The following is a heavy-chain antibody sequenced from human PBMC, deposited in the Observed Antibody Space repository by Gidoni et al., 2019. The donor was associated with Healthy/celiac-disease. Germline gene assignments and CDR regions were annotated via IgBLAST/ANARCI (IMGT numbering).Heavy chain of an antibody. J-gene: IGHJ3*02. Sequence: QVQLVQSGAEVKKPGSSVKVSCKASGGTFSSYAISWVRQAPGQGLEWMGRIIPILGIANYAQKFQGRVTMTADKSTSTAYMELSSLRSEDTAVYYCARAPSWPGGGGDAFDIWGQGTMVTVSS. CDR3: ARAPSWPGGGGDAFDI. CDR2: IIPILGIA. CDR1: GGTFSSYA. D-gene: IGHD3-16*01. V-gene: IGHV1-69*09.